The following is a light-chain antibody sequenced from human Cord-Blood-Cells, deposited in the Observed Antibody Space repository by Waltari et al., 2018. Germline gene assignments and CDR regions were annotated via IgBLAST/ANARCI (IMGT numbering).Light chain of an antibody. Sequence: DIQMTQSPSSLSASVGDRVTITCRASQSICSYLNWYQQKPGKAPKPLIYAASSLQSGVPSRFSGSGSGTDFTLTISSLQPEDFATYYCQQSYSTPQTFGQGTKVEIK. CDR2: AAS. V-gene: IGKV1-39*01. CDR1: QSICSY. CDR3: QQSYSTPQT. J-gene: IGKJ1*01.